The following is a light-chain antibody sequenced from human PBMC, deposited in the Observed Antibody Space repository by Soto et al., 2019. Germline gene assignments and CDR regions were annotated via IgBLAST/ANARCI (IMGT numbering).Light chain of an antibody. CDR1: SSDVGAYNY. V-gene: IGLV2-8*01. CDR2: EVS. Sequence: QSVLTQPPSASGSPGQSVTISCTGTSSDVGAYNYVSWYQRHPGKAPKLMISEVSKRPSGVPDRFSGSKSGNTASLTVSGLQAEDEADYYCSSYAGSNSYVFGTGTKVTVL. J-gene: IGLJ1*01. CDR3: SSYAGSNSYV.